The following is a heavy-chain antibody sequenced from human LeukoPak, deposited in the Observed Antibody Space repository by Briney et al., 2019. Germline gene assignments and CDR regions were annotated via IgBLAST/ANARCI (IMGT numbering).Heavy chain of an antibody. Sequence: PGGSLRLSCAASGFTFSDYYMSWIRQAPGKGLEWVSSISSSQTNTSYLDSVKGRFTISRDNAKNSLYLQINSLRAEDTAIYYCARDPLYFDSGRYWYFDLWGRGSLVTVPS. V-gene: IGHV3-11*06. J-gene: IGHJ2*01. CDR1: GFTFSDYY. D-gene: IGHD3-9*01. CDR3: ARDPLYFDSGRYWYFDL. CDR2: ISSSQTNT.